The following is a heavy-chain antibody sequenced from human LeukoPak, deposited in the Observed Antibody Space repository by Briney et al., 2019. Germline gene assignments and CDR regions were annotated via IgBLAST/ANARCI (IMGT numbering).Heavy chain of an antibody. CDR1: GFISNNFA. V-gene: IGHV3-23*01. CDR3: VKDQRLGDLDDY. Sequence: PRRSRRPSCALSGFISNNFAMSWVRQAAGKGLGWDSTISGSGITTYYASSVTGRFAISRDKSKSTLYLQMSILRAEDTAVYYGVKDQRLGDLDDYRGQGTLVTVSS. D-gene: IGHD3-10*01. J-gene: IGHJ4*02. CDR2: ISGSGITT.